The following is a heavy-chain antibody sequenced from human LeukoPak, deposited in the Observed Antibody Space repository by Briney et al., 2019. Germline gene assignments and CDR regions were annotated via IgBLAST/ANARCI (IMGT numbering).Heavy chain of an antibody. CDR3: ARYGPERISIFGHVYNWFDP. J-gene: IGHJ5*02. CDR1: GGSISGYY. D-gene: IGHD3-3*01. CDR2: IYDSGHT. Sequence: PSETLSLTCTVSGGSISGYYWSWIRQPPGKGLEWIGFIYDSGHTTYNPSLESRVTISVDTSKNHFSLKVSSVTAADTAVYYCARYGPERISIFGHVYNWFDPWGQGTLVTVSS. V-gene: IGHV4-59*01.